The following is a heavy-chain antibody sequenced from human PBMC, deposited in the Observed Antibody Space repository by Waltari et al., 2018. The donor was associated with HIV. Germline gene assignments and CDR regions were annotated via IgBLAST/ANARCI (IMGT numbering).Heavy chain of an antibody. CDR3: ASFVRYSSSIHDY. CDR2: IYYSGST. J-gene: IGHJ4*02. Sequence: QLQLQESGPGLVKPSETLSLTCTVSGGSISSSSYYWGWIRQPPGKGLEWIGSIYYSGSTYYNPSLKSRVTISVDTSKNQFSLKLSSVTAADTAVYYCASFVRYSSSIHDYWGQGTLVTVSS. CDR1: GGSISSSSYY. D-gene: IGHD6-13*01. V-gene: IGHV4-39*01.